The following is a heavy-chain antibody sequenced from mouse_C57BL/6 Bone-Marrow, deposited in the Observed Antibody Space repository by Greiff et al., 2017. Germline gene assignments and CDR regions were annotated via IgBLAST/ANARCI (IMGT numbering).Heavy chain of an antibody. J-gene: IGHJ4*01. D-gene: IGHD2-1*01. CDR3: AREVTTWYYDAMDY. CDR2: IYPGSGST. V-gene: IGHV1-55*01. Sequence: QVQLQQPGAELVKPGASVKMSCKASGYTFTSYWITWVKQRPGQSLEWIGDIYPGSGSTNYNEKFKSKATLTVDTSSSTAYMQLSSLTSEDSAVYYCAREVTTWYYDAMDYWGQGTSVTVSS. CDR1: GYTFTSYW.